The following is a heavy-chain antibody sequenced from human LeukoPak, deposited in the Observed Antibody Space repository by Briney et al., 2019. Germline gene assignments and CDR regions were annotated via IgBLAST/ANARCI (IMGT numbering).Heavy chain of an antibody. CDR3: AREPHYYDSSGYFDY. CDR1: GYTFTSYG. D-gene: IGHD3-22*01. Sequence: RASVKVSCKASGYTFTSYGISWVRQAPGQGLEWMGWISAYNGNTNYAQKLQGRVTMTTDTSTSTAYMELRSLRSDDTAVYYCAREPHYYDSSGYFDYWGQGTLVTVSS. J-gene: IGHJ4*02. CDR2: ISAYNGNT. V-gene: IGHV1-18*01.